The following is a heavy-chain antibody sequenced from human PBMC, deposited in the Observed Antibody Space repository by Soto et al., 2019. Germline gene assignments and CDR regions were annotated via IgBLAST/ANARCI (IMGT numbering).Heavy chain of an antibody. D-gene: IGHD6-13*01. CDR1: GGSISSYY. J-gene: IGHJ6*03. V-gene: IGHV4-59*01. CDR2: IYYSGST. CDR3: ARGLDSSSWHYYYYYMDV. Sequence: QVQLQESGPGLVKPSETLSLTCTVSGGSISSYYWSWIRQPPGKGLEWIGYIYYSGSTNYNPSLKSRVTISVDTSKNQFSLKLSSVTAADTAVYYCARGLDSSSWHYYYYYMDVWGKGTTVTVSS.